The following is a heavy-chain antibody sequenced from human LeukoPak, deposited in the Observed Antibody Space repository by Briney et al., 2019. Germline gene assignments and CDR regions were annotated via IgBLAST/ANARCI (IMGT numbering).Heavy chain of an antibody. CDR1: GYTLTELS. J-gene: IGHJ3*02. CDR2: FDPEDGET. CDR3: ATSELAVAGYSQIDAFDI. Sequence: GASVKVSCKVSGYTLTELSMHWVRQAPGKGLEWMGGFDPEDGETIYAQKFQGRVTMTEDTSTDTAYMELSSLRSEDTAVYYCATSELAVAGYSQIDAFDIWGQGTMVTVSS. V-gene: IGHV1-24*01. D-gene: IGHD6-19*01.